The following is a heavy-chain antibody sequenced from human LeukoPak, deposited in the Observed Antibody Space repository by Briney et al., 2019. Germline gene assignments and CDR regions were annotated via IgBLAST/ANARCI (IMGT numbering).Heavy chain of an antibody. J-gene: IGHJ4*02. CDR1: GFTVSNNY. D-gene: IGHD5-18*01. Sequence: GGSLRLSCAASGFTVSNNYMSWVRQAPGKGLEWVSVVYSGGSTYSADSVKGRYTISRDNSKNTLYLQMNSLRAEDSAVYYCARDRYSYGFALDCWGQGTLVTVSS. CDR2: VYSGGST. V-gene: IGHV3-66*02. CDR3: ARDRYSYGFALDC.